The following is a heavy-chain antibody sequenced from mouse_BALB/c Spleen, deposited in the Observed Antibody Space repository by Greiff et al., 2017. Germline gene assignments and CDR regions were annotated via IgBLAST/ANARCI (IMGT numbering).Heavy chain of an antibody. J-gene: IGHJ3*01. CDR2: IDPYNGGT. Sequence: VQLQQSGPELVKPGASVKVSCKASGYSFTDYNMYWVKQSHGKSLEWIGYIDPYNGGTSYNQKFKGKATLTVDKSSSTAYLQLSSLTSEDTAVYYCNAFGDSDGGFAYWGQGTLVTVSA. V-gene: IGHV1S135*01. CDR1: GYSFTDYN. D-gene: IGHD2-4*01. CDR3: NAFGDSDGGFAY.